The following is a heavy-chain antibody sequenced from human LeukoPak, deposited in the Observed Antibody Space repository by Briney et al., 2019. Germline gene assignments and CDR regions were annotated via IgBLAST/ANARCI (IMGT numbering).Heavy chain of an antibody. CDR1: GGSVSSNSYY. CDR3: ARQFYYDSSGFDY. D-gene: IGHD3-22*01. J-gene: IGHJ4*02. Sequence: PSETLSLTYAVSGGSVSSNSYYWGWIRQPPGKGLELIGNIYYSGSTNYNPSLKSRVTISLDTSKNEFSLKLRSVTAAATAVYYCARQFYYDSSGFDYWGQGTLVTVSS. V-gene: IGHV4-39*01. CDR2: IYYSGST.